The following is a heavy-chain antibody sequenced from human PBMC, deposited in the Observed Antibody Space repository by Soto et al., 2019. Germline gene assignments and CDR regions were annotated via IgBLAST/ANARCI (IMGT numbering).Heavy chain of an antibody. Sequence: QITLKESGPTVVEPTETLTLPCSFSGFSLTTRPMGVAWIRQPPGQALEWLAVLYWADDKRYNPSLRSRLTITKDTSKKQVVLTMTYMEPPDTATYYCAHRLGGFTWNDGYLDYWGQGTRVTVSS. V-gene: IGHV2-5*02. CDR1: GFSLTTRPMG. CDR3: AHRLGGFTWNDGYLDY. J-gene: IGHJ4*02. CDR2: LYWADDK. D-gene: IGHD1-1*01.